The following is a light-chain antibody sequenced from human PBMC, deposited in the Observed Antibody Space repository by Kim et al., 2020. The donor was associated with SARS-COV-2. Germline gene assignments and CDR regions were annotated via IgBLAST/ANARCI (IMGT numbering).Light chain of an antibody. J-gene: IGKJ2*01. Sequence: DIQMTQSPSTLSASVGDRVTITCRASQSISSWLAWYQQKPGKAPKLLIYKASSLESGVPSRFSGSGSGTEFTLTISSLQPDDSATYYCQHYSIYPYTFGQGTKLEI. CDR1: QSISSW. CDR3: QHYSIYPYT. V-gene: IGKV1-5*03. CDR2: KAS.